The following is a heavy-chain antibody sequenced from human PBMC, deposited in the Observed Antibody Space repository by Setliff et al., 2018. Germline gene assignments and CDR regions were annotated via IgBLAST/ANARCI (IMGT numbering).Heavy chain of an antibody. CDR3: ARGRYYESNSYYFPFDF. CDR2: IYTSGGT. V-gene: IGHV4-4*08. Sequence: ETLSLTCNVSGDSMNDNHWTWIRQPPGKGLEWIGYIYTSGGTNYNPSLKSRVTISVDMSKNQFSLKLSSVIAADTAVYYCARGRYYESNSYYFPFDFWGQGMLVTVSS. CDR1: GDSMNDNH. D-gene: IGHD3-22*01. J-gene: IGHJ4*02.